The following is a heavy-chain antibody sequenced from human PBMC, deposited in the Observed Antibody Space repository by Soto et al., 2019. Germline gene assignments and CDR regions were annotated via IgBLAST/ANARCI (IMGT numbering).Heavy chain of an antibody. D-gene: IGHD3-22*01. Sequence: ASVKVSCKASGYTFTSYGISWVRQAPGQGLEWMGWISAYNGNTNYAQKLQGRVTMTTDTSPSTAYMELRSLRSDDTAVYYCAREYYYDRSGYYKIDYWGQGTLVTVSS. CDR2: ISAYNGNT. CDR3: AREYYYDRSGYYKIDY. V-gene: IGHV1-18*04. CDR1: GYTFTSYG. J-gene: IGHJ4*02.